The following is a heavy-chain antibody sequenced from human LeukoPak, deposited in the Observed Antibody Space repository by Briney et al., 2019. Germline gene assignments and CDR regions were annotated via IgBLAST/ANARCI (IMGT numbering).Heavy chain of an antibody. CDR1: GFTFSSYA. CDR2: ISSKGGST. V-gene: IGHV3-64*01. Sequence: GGSLSLSRAASGFTFSSYAMHWVRHPPGKGREYVSAISSKGGSTNYANSVKGRFTISRDNSKNTLYLQMGSLRAEDMAVYYCARKYCSNTSCSMDVWGKGTTVTVSS. D-gene: IGHD2-2*01. CDR3: ARKYCSNTSCSMDV. J-gene: IGHJ6*03.